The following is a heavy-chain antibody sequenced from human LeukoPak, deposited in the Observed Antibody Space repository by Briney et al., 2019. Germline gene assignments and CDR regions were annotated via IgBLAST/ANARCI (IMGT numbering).Heavy chain of an antibody. CDR2: ISGSGDNT. D-gene: IGHD3-22*01. CDR1: GFTFSSYA. J-gene: IGHJ4*02. CDR3: AKGSYYDSSGSFYFDY. V-gene: IGHV3-23*01. Sequence: GSLRLSCAASGFTFSSYAMSWVRQAPGKGLEWVSGISGSGDNTYYADSVKGRFTISRDNSKSTLHVQVNSLGTEDTAAYYCAKGSYYDSSGSFYFDYWGQGTLVTVSS.